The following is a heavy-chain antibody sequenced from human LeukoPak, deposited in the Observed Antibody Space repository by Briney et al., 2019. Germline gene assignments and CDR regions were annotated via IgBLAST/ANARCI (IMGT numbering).Heavy chain of an antibody. CDR3: ARVRSGSYYDFDY. Sequence: ASVKVSCKASGYTFTSYDINWVRQATGQGLEWMGWMNPNSGNTGYAQKFQGRVTMTRNTSISTDYMELSSLRSEDTAVYYCARVRSGSYYDFDYWGQGSLVTVSS. CDR1: GYTFTSYD. CDR2: MNPNSGNT. J-gene: IGHJ4*02. V-gene: IGHV1-8*01. D-gene: IGHD1-26*01.